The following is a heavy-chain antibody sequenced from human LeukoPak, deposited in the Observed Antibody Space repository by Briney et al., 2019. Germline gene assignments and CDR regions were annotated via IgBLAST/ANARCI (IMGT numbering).Heavy chain of an antibody. V-gene: IGHV1-2*02. Sequence: ASVKVACKASGYKFTDDYMHWVRQAPGQGLEFMGWINPDSGFTNYAQKFKGRVTMTRDTSISTAYLEVRSLTSDDTAVYYCAPTAEAYTSWWKVWGQGTLVTVSS. D-gene: IGHD3-16*01. CDR1: GYKFTDDY. CDR2: INPDSGFT. J-gene: IGHJ4*02. CDR3: APTAEAYTSWWKV.